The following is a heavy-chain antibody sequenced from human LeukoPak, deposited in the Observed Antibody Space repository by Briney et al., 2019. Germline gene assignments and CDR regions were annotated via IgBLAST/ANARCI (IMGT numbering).Heavy chain of an antibody. CDR1: GYTFTGYY. D-gene: IGHD2-2*01. CDR2: ISAYNGNT. Sequence: ASVKVSCKASGYTFTGYYMHWVRQAPGQGLEWMGWISAYNGNTRYAQKLQGRVTITTDSSTSTAYMELRSLRSDDTAVYYCARGPIIDIVVIPAAADYYHMDVWGKGTTVTVSS. J-gene: IGHJ6*03. V-gene: IGHV1-18*04. CDR3: ARGPIIDIVVIPAAADYYHMDV.